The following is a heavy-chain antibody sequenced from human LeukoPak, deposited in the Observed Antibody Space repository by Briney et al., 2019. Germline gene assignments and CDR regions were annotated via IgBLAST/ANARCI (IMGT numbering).Heavy chain of an antibody. CDR3: AKTVGNSVL. Sequence: GGSLRLSCAASGFTFSSYALSWVRQAPGKGLEWVSAISGGGDSAYYADSVRGRFTISTDNSKNTLCLQMNSLRAEDTALYYCAKTVGNSVLWGQGTLVTVSS. CDR1: GFTFSSYA. D-gene: IGHD4-23*01. V-gene: IGHV3-23*01. J-gene: IGHJ4*02. CDR2: ISGGGDSA.